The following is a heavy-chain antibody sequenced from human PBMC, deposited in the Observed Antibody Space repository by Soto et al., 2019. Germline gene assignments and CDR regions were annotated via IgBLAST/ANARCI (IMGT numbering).Heavy chain of an antibody. CDR2: IYYSGST. J-gene: IGHJ6*02. V-gene: IGHV4-59*01. D-gene: IGHD3-22*01. CDR1: GGSISSYY. Sequence: QVQLQESGPGLVKPSETLSLTCTVSGGSISSYYWSWIRQPPGKGLEWIGYIYYSGSTNYNPSLKSRVTISVDTSKNQFSLKLSSVTAADTAVYYCARKTDPLEHYYDSSGWLRKRSYYYGMDVWGQGTTVTVSS. CDR3: ARKTDPLEHYYDSSGWLRKRSYYYGMDV.